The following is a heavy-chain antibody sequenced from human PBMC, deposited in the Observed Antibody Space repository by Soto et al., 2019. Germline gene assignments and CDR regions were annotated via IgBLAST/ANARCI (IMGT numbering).Heavy chain of an antibody. J-gene: IGHJ2*01. V-gene: IGHV1-24*01. CDR3: ARDHLPDYYDSSGPSFYWYFDL. CDR1: GYTLTELS. D-gene: IGHD3-22*01. CDR2: FDPEDGET. Sequence: ASVKVSCKVSGYTLTELSMHWVRQAPGKGLEWMGGFDPEDGETIYAQKFQGRVTMTEDTSTDTAYMELSSLRSEDTAVYYCARDHLPDYYDSSGPSFYWYFDLWGRGTLVTVSS.